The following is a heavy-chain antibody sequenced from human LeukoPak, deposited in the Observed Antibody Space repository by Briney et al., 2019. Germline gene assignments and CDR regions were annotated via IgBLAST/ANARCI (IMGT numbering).Heavy chain of an antibody. CDR2: IHPIGGST. CDR3: ARCYFNSGSYYFDY. Sequence: GASVKLSCKASGYIFTSHYIQWARQVPGQGLEWMGLIHPIGGSTTYAQRFQGRVTMTRDTATSTVYMELRSLRSEDTAIYYCARCYFNSGSYYFDYWGQGTLVTVSS. D-gene: IGHD3-10*01. V-gene: IGHV1-46*01. J-gene: IGHJ4*02. CDR1: GYIFTSHY.